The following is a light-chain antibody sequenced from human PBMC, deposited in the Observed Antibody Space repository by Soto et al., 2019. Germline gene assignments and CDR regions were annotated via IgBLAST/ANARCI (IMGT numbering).Light chain of an antibody. J-gene: IGLJ1*01. V-gene: IGLV2-14*03. CDR2: DVS. CDR3: SSYTTSNTRQIV. Sequence: QSALTQPASVSGSPGQSINISCTGTSSDVGGYNCVSWYQHHPGKAPKLIIYDVSNRPSGVSNPFSGSKSGNTASLTISGLQPEDEADYYCSSYTTSNTRQIVFGTGTKLTVL. CDR1: SSDVGGYNC.